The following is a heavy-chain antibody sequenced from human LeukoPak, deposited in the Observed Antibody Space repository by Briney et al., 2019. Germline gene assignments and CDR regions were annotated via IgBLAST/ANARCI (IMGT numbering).Heavy chain of an antibody. Sequence: SETLSLTCAVYGGSFSGYYWSWIRQPPGKGLEWIGEINHSGSANYNPSLKSRVTISVDTSKNQFSLKLSSVTAADTAVYYCARGGKAAAGNFHYYYYMDVWGKGTTVTVSS. J-gene: IGHJ6*03. D-gene: IGHD6-13*01. V-gene: IGHV4-34*01. CDR1: GGSFSGYY. CDR2: INHSGSA. CDR3: ARGGKAAAGNFHYYYYMDV.